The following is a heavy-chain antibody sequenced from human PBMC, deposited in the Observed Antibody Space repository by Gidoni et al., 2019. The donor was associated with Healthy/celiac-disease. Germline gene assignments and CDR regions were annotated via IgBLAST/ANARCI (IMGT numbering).Heavy chain of an antibody. D-gene: IGHD4-17*01. CDR1: GGSVSSGSYH. CDR2: IYYSGST. Sequence: QVQLQESGPGLVKPSELLSLTCTVPGGSVSSGSYHWSWIRQPPGKGLEWIGYIYYSGSTNYNPSLKSRVTISVDTSKNQFSLKLSSVTAADTAVYYCARDKYGDYDNWGQGTLVTVSS. CDR3: ARDKYGDYDN. J-gene: IGHJ4*02. V-gene: IGHV4-61*01.